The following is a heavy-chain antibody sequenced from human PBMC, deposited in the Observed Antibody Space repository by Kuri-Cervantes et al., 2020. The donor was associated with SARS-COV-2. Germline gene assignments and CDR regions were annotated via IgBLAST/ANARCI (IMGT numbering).Heavy chain of an antibody. CDR1: GGPFSGYY. CDR2: INHSGST. CDR3: AKDPSKSIVATIIGY. Sequence: ESLKISCAVYGGPFSGYYWSWIRQPPGKGLEWIGEINHSGSTNYNPSLKSRVTISVDTSKNQFSLKLSSVTAEDTAVYYCAKDPSKSIVATIIGYWGQGTLVTVSS. V-gene: IGHV4-34*01. D-gene: IGHD5-12*01. J-gene: IGHJ4*02.